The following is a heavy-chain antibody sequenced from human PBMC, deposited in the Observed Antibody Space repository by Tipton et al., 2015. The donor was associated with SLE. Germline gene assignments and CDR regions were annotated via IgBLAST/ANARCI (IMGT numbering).Heavy chain of an antibody. CDR2: INHSGST. V-gene: IGHV4-34*01. J-gene: IGHJ6*03. D-gene: IGHD3-10*01. CDR1: GGSFSDYY. Sequence: TLSLTCAVYGGSFSDYYWSWIRQPPGKGLEWIGEINHSGSTNYNPSLKSRVTISGDTSKNQFSLKLSSVTAADTAVYYCARGGGVYYYYHYMDVWGKGTTVTVSS. CDR3: ARGGGVYYYYHYMDV.